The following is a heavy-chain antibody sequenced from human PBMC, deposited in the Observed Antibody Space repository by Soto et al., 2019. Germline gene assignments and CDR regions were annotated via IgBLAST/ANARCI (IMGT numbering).Heavy chain of an antibody. CDR1: GYSFTSYW. CDR2: IYPGDSDT. Sequence: GESLKISCRGSGYSFTSYWIAWVSQMPGKGLEWMGIIYPGDSDTRYSPSFQGQVTISADKSISTAYLQWSSLKASDTAMYYCARQVAAPGIFYYYYYMDVWGKGTTVTVSS. V-gene: IGHV5-51*01. CDR3: ARQVAAPGIFYYYYYMDV. J-gene: IGHJ6*03. D-gene: IGHD6-13*01.